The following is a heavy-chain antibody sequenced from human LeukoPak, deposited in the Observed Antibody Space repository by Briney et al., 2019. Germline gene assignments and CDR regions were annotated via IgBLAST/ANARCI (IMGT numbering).Heavy chain of an antibody. CDR2: INSDGYST. CDR3: VRLVAVPDAYFDY. CDR1: GFTFSSYS. V-gene: IGHV3-74*01. D-gene: IGHD2-2*01. J-gene: IGHJ4*02. Sequence: PGGSLRLSCAASGFTFSSYSMNWVRQAPGKGLVWVSRINSDGYSTAYADSVKGRFTISRDNAKNTLYLQMNSLRAEDTAVYYCVRLVAVPDAYFDYWGQGTLVTVSS.